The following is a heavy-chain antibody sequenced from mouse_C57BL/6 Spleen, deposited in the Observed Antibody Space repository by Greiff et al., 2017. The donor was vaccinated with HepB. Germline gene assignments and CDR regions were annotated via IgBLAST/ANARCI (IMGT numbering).Heavy chain of an antibody. CDR2: TDPSDSYT. Sequence: QVQLQQPGAELVKPGASVKLSCKASGYTFTSYWMQWVKQRPGQGLEWIGETDPSDSYTNYNQKFKGKATLTVDTSSSTAYMQLSSLTSEDSAVYYCARFAYYSLYWGQGTTRTVSS. CDR3: ARFAYYSLY. V-gene: IGHV1-50*01. CDR1: GYTFTSYW. J-gene: IGHJ2*01. D-gene: IGHD2-12*01.